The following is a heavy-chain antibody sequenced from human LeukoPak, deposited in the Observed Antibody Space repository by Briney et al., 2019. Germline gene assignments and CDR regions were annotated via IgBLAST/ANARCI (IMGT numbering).Heavy chain of an antibody. CDR2: ISSSSSYI. J-gene: IGHJ3*02. CDR3: VRDSLAVSNGLDI. D-gene: IGHD6-19*01. Sequence: GGSLRLSCAASGFTFSSYSMNWVRQAPGKGLEWVSSISSSSSYIYYADSVKGRFAISRDSTKNSLFLQMTSLRVEDTAVYFCVRDSLAVSNGLDIWGQGTTVIVSS. CDR1: GFTFSSYS. V-gene: IGHV3-21*01.